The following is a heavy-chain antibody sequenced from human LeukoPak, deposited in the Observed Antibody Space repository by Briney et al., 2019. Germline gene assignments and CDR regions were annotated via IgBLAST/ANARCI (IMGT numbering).Heavy chain of an antibody. D-gene: IGHD3-10*01. CDR1: GFTFSSYS. Sequence: PGGSLRLSCAASGFTFSSYSMNWVRQAPGKGLEWVSSISSSSSYIYYADSVKGRFTISRDNAKNSLYLQMNSLRAEDTAVYYCAIRGSGSYEPFDYWGQGTLVTVSS. CDR3: AIRGSGSYEPFDY. V-gene: IGHV3-21*01. CDR2: ISSSSSYI. J-gene: IGHJ4*02.